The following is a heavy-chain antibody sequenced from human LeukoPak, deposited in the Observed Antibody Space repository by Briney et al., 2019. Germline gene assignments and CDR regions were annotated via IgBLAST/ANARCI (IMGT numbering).Heavy chain of an antibody. D-gene: IGHD1-26*01. V-gene: IGHV1-46*01. Sequence: ASVKVSCKTSGYTFIDYYLHWVRQASGQSFEYMGIINPAGGSTSYHHKFQDRVTMTREASTTTIYKELRSLTFEDTAVYYCARGQLGPTSAPFDSWGQGTLVTVSS. CDR2: INPAGGST. CDR1: GYTFIDYY. J-gene: IGHJ4*02. CDR3: ARGQLGPTSAPFDS.